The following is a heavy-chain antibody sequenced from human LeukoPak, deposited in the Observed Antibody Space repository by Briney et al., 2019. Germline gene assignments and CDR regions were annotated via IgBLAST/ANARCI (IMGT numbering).Heavy chain of an antibody. V-gene: IGHV3-48*04. CDR1: GFTFSSYS. CDR3: ARDLDFGSGRSLGAFDI. CDR2: ISSSSSTI. D-gene: IGHD3-10*01. Sequence: PGGSLRLSCAASGFTFSSYSVNWVRQAPGKGLEWVSYISSSSSTIYYADSVKGRFTISRDNAKNSLYLQMNSLRAEDTAVYYCARDLDFGSGRSLGAFDIWGQGTMVSVSS. J-gene: IGHJ3*02.